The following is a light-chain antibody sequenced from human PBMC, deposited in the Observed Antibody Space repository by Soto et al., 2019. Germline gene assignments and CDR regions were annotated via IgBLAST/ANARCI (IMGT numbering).Light chain of an antibody. J-gene: IGLJ1*01. CDR2: GNS. CDR1: SSNVGSNT. V-gene: IGLV1-44*01. Sequence: QSVLTQPPSVSGTPGQRVAISCSGSSSNVGSNTVNWYQQLSGTAPNLLIYGNSQRPSRVPDRFSGSRSGTSASLAISGLQSEYEAEYYCATWDDSLSALYVFGTGTKVTVL. CDR3: ATWDDSLSALYV.